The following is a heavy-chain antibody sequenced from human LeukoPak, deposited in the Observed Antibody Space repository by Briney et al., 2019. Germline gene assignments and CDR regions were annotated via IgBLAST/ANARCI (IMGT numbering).Heavy chain of an antibody. Sequence: SETLSLTCTVSGGSISSSSYYWGWIRQPPGKGLEWIGSIYYSGSTYYNPSLKSRVTISVDTSKNQFSLKLSSVTAADTAVYYCARDYRGYGPYLKDVWGQGTTVTVSS. CDR3: ARDYRGYGPYLKDV. V-gene: IGHV4-39*07. CDR1: GGSISSSSYY. J-gene: IGHJ6*02. CDR2: IYYSGST. D-gene: IGHD2-15*01.